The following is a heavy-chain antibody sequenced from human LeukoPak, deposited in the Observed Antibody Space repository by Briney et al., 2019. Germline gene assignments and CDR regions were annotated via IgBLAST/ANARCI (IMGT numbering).Heavy chain of an antibody. CDR3: ASTGNDYSNYGSDY. CDR2: IYYSGST. J-gene: IGHJ4*02. V-gene: IGHV4-59*08. CDR1: GGSISSYY. Sequence: PSETLSLTCTVSGGSISSYYWSWIRQPPGKGLEWIGYIYYSGSTNYNPSLKSRVTISVDTSKNQFSLKLSSVTAADTAVYYCASTGNDYSNYGSDYWGQGTLVTVSS. D-gene: IGHD4-11*01.